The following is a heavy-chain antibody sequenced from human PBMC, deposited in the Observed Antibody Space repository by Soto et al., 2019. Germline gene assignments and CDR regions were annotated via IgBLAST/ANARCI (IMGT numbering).Heavy chain of an antibody. CDR3: ARGGHVVVVTAALDD. J-gene: IGHJ4*02. CDR1: GDTFTDYY. D-gene: IGHD2-21*02. V-gene: IGHV1-46*01. CDR2: VNPSGGHT. Sequence: QVQLMQSGAEVKKPGASVKVSCKASGDTFTDYYIHWVRQAPGQGLEWMGTVNPSGGHTTYAQHFLERVTRTRDTSTSTLYMELTSLTSDDTAVYYGARGGHVVVVTAALDDWGQGTIVTVSS.